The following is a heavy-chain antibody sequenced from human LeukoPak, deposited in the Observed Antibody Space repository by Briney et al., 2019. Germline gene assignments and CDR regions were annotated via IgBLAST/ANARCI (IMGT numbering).Heavy chain of an antibody. CDR1: GFTVSSTY. CDR2: ISGSGGST. D-gene: IGHD2-15*01. Sequence: PGGSLRLSCAASGFTVSSTYMSWVRQAPGKGLEWVSAISGSGGSTYYADSVKGRFTISRDNSKNTLYLQMNSLRAEDTAVYYCAKDEGGYCSGGSCYFDYWGQGTLVTVSS. CDR3: AKDEGGYCSGGSCYFDY. J-gene: IGHJ4*02. V-gene: IGHV3-23*01.